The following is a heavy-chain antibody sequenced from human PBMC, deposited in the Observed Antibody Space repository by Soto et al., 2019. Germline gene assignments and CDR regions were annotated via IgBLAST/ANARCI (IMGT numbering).Heavy chain of an antibody. J-gene: IGHJ5*02. D-gene: IGHD6-19*01. CDR2: ISYDGSNK. CDR3: AKDLEQWRRYSWFYP. Sequence: QVQLVESGGGVVQPGRSMRLSCAASGFTFSNYGMHWVRQAPGKGLEWVAVISYDGSNKYNADSVKGRFTISRDNSKNTLYLQMNSLRAEDTAVYYCAKDLEQWRRYSWFYPWGQGTLVTVSS. V-gene: IGHV3-30*18. CDR1: GFTFSNYG.